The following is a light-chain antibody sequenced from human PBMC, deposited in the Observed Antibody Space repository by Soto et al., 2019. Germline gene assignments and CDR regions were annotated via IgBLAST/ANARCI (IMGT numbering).Light chain of an antibody. V-gene: IGKV1-33*01. CDR3: QQFDNLPLT. Sequence: DIQMNQSPYSLSASIGDSVTISCQASQDINIYLNWYQQKPGTAPKLLIYDASNLQTLVPSRFSASGSGKRFTFTITILQPEDIATYFCQQFDNLPLTFGGGTKVEIK. CDR1: QDINIY. J-gene: IGKJ4*01. CDR2: DAS.